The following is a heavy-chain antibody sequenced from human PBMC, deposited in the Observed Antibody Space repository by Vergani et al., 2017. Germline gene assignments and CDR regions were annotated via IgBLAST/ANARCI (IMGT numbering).Heavy chain of an antibody. V-gene: IGHV4-31*03. J-gene: IGHJ1*01. CDR1: GASIKSGGYY. D-gene: IGHD1-1*01. Sequence: QVQLQESGPGLVKPSQTLSLTCTVSGASIKSGGYYWNWIRQFPGSGLQWLGYISSSGTTYYNPSLKSRVFIPGDTSKNQFSLNLTSVTAADTAVFYCARGPTGTPRAYFQNWGQGILVTVSA. CDR2: ISSSGTT. CDR3: ARGPTGTPRAYFQN.